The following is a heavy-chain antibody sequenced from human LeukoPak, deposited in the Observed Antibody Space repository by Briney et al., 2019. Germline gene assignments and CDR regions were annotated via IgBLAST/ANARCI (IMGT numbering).Heavy chain of an antibody. CDR1: GFTFSSYA. V-gene: IGHV3-23*01. CDR3: AKTVLGIAAAGVDY. CDR2: FSGSGLST. J-gene: IGHJ4*02. Sequence: GGSLRLSCAASGFTFSSYAMSWVRQAPGKGLEWVSTFSGSGLSTYYADSVKGRFTISRDNSKNTLYLQMNSLRVEDTAVYYCAKTVLGIAAAGVDYWGQGTLVTVSS. D-gene: IGHD6-13*01.